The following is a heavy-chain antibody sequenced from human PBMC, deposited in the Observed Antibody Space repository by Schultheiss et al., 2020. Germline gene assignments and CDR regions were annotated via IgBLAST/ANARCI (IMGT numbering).Heavy chain of an antibody. CDR1: GFTFSSYG. J-gene: IGHJ5*02. CDR2: IYSGGST. D-gene: IGHD2-15*01. CDR3: ARDRGSGGSCYSNWFDP. V-gene: IGHV3-NL1*01. Sequence: GGSLRLSCAASGFTFSSYGMHWVRQAPGKGLEWVAVIYSGGSTYYADSVKGRFTISRDNSKNTLYLQMNSLRAEDTAVYYCARDRGSGGSCYSNWFDPWGQGTLVTFSS.